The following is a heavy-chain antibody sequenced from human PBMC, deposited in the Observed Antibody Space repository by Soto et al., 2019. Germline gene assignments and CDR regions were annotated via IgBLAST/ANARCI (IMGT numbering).Heavy chain of an antibody. CDR3: ARGYLYCTCSSCYTFDS. V-gene: IGHV1-3*01. D-gene: IGHD2-2*02. CDR1: GYTFANYA. Sequence: QVQLVQSGAEVKKPGASVKVSCNASGYTFANYAIHWVRQAPGQRLEWMGWINAGYGDTKFSQNFQGRVTITRDTSAGTAYLELSRLRSEDTAVYYCARGYLYCTCSSCYTFDSWGQGTLVTVSS. J-gene: IGHJ4*02. CDR2: INAGYGDT.